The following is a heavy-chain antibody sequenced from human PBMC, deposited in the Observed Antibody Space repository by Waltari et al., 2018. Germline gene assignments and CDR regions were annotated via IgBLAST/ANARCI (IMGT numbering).Heavy chain of an antibody. V-gene: IGHV3-30-3*01. Sequence: QVQLVESGGGVVQPGRSLRLSCAASGFTFSSYAMPWVRQAPGKGLEWVAVISYDGSNKYYADSVKGRFTISRDNSKNTLYLQMNSLRAEDTAVYYCARDYHSSPESGYFDYWGQGTLVTVSS. D-gene: IGHD6-13*01. J-gene: IGHJ4*02. CDR3: ARDYHSSPESGYFDY. CDR1: GFTFSSYA. CDR2: ISYDGSNK.